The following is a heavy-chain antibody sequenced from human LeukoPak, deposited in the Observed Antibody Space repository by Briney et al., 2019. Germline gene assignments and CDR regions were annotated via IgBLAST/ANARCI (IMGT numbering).Heavy chain of an antibody. Sequence: SVKVSCKASGYTFTSYGISWVRQAPGQGLEWMGRIIPILGIANYAQKFQGRVTITADKSTSTAYMELSSLRSEDTAVYYCAREEYYYDSSGYYYYYGMDVWGQGTTVTVSS. CDR2: IIPILGIA. CDR1: GYTFTSYG. V-gene: IGHV1-69*04. J-gene: IGHJ6*02. D-gene: IGHD3-22*01. CDR3: AREEYYYDSSGYYYYYGMDV.